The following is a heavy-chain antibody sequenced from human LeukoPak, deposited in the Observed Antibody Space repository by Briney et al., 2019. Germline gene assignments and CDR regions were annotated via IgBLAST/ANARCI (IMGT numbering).Heavy chain of an antibody. CDR1: GFTFSSSA. V-gene: IGHV4-31*02. J-gene: IGHJ4*02. CDR3: ARSSSRYYYYFDY. CDR2: IYYIGST. Sequence: LRLSCAASGFTFSSSAMSWVRQHPGMGLEWIGYIYYIGSTYYNPSLKSRVTISVDTSKNQFSLKLSSVTAADTAMYYCARSSSRYYYYFDYWGQGTLVTVSS. D-gene: IGHD3-22*01.